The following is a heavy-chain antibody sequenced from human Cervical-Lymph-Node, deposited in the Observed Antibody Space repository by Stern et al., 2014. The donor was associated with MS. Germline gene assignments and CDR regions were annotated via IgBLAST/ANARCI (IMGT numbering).Heavy chain of an antibody. D-gene: IGHD3-16*01. CDR2: ISYDGSNI. J-gene: IGHJ6*02. V-gene: IGHV3-30*18. CDR3: AKGGGLDHWGYYGMYV. Sequence: MQLVESGGGVVQPGRSLRLSCAASAFTFSSYGMHWVRQAPGKGLEWVSVISYDGSNIYYADSVKGRFTISRSNSKTTLYLEMNSLRAEDTAVYYCAKGGGLDHWGYYGMYVWGQGTTVTGSS. CDR1: AFTFSSYG.